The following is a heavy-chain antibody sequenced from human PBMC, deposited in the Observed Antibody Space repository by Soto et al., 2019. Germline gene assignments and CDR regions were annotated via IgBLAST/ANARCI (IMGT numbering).Heavy chain of an antibody. CDR1: GGSISSGGYY. D-gene: IGHD5-12*01. CDR3: ARVVATIGHDAYYFDY. J-gene: IGHJ4*02. Sequence: QVQLQESGPGLVKPSQTLSLTCTVSGGSISSGGYYWSWIRQHPGKGLEWIGYIYYSGSTYYNPSLQSRVTISVDTSKNQFSLKLSSVTAADTAVYYCARVVATIGHDAYYFDYWGQGTLVTVSS. CDR2: IYYSGST. V-gene: IGHV4-31*03.